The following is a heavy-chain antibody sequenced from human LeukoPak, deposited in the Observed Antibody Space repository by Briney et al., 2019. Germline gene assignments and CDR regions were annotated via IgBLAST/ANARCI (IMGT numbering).Heavy chain of an antibody. CDR2: IFYSGST. V-gene: IGHV4-30-4*01. D-gene: IGHD2-15*01. CDR3: AADVIAAKEYFDY. Sequence: SETLSLTCTVSGDSISSGNYYWSWIRQPPGKGLEWIGYIFYSGSTYYNPSLKSRVTISVDTSKNQFSLKLSSVTAADTAVYYCAADVIAAKEYFDYWGQGTLVTVS. J-gene: IGHJ4*02. CDR1: GDSISSGNYY.